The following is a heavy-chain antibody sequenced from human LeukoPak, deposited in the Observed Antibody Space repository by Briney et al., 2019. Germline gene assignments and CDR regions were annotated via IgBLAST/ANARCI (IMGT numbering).Heavy chain of an antibody. CDR3: ARQTRYNYGPAFDF. D-gene: IGHD5-18*01. Sequence: SETLSLTCTVSGDSISSYSWSWIRQPPGKGLEGMGDIYNSGNTNYNRSLKSRVTMSVSTSKNQFSLSLSSVTAADTAVYYCARQTRYNYGPAFDFWGQGALVTVSS. CDR2: IYNSGNT. V-gene: IGHV4-59*08. CDR1: GDSISSYS. J-gene: IGHJ4*02.